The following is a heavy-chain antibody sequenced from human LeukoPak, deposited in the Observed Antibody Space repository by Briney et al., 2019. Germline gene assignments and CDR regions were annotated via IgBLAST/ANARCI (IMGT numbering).Heavy chain of an antibody. Sequence: PGGSLRLSCAASGFTFDDYAMHWVRQAPGKGLEWVSGISWNSGSIGYADSVKGRFTISRDNAKNSLYLQMNSLRAEDTALYYCAKDRAPYYYDSSGRKYAFDIWGQGTMVTVSS. V-gene: IGHV3-9*01. D-gene: IGHD3-22*01. CDR2: ISWNSGSI. CDR1: GFTFDDYA. CDR3: AKDRAPYYYDSSGRKYAFDI. J-gene: IGHJ3*02.